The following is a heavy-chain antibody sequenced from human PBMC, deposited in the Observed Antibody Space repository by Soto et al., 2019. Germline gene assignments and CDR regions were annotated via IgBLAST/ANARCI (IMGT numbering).Heavy chain of an antibody. CDR1: GYFLTALS. Sequence: ASVKVSCKVSGYFLTALSIHWVRQAPGKGLEWMGGFDREDGETIYAQKFQGRVTMTEDTSTDSAYMELSSLTSEDTAIYYCAHGEGIVKSIVYFDSWGQGTRVTSPQ. J-gene: IGHJ4*02. V-gene: IGHV1-24*01. D-gene: IGHD1-26*01. CDR2: FDREDGET. CDR3: AHGEGIVKSIVYFDS.